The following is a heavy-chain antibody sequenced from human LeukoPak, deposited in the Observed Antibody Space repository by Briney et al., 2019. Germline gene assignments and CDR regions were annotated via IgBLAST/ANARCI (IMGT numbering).Heavy chain of an antibody. J-gene: IGHJ5*02. CDR1: GYTFTSYD. CDR2: MSPNSDNT. D-gene: IGHD4-23*01. V-gene: IGHV1-8*01. Sequence: ASVKVSCKASGYTFTSYDINWVRQATGQGLEWMGWMSPNSDNTGYAQKFQGRVTFTRDTSISTAYMELRSLTSEDTAVYYCARDYGGSGGWFAPWGQGPLVTVSS. CDR3: ARDYGGSGGWFAP.